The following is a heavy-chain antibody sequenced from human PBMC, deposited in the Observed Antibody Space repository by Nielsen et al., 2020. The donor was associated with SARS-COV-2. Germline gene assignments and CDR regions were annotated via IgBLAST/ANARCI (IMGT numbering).Heavy chain of an antibody. Sequence: GGSLRLSCAASGFIVSSKYMNWVRQAPGKGLEWVSVFYSGGTTLYADSVKGRFTISRDNSKNTLYLQMNSLRAEDTAVYYCATSSVAGPIVQNNWFDPWGQGTLVTVSS. CDR3: ATSSVAGPIVQNNWFDP. J-gene: IGHJ5*02. CDR1: GFIVSSKY. V-gene: IGHV3-53*05. D-gene: IGHD6-19*01. CDR2: FYSGGTT.